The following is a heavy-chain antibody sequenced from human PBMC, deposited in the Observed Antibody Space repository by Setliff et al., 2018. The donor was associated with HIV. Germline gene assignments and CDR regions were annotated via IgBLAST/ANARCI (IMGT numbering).Heavy chain of an antibody. Sequence: LRLSCAASGFTFSPYEMNWVRQAPGKGLEWTSYISSSSSTMFYADSVKGRFTISRDNAKNSLYLQMNSLRAEDTAVYYCARGRPFDYWGQGTLVTVSS. CDR2: ISSSSSTM. CDR1: GFTFSPYE. CDR3: ARGRPFDY. J-gene: IGHJ4*02. V-gene: IGHV3-48*03.